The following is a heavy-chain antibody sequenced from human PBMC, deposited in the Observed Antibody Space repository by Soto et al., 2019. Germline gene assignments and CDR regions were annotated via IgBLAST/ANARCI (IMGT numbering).Heavy chain of an antibody. D-gene: IGHD4-17*01. Sequence: QVQLVQSGAEVKKPGSSVKVSCKASGGTFSSYAISWVRQAPGQGLEWMGGIIPIFGTANYAQKVQGRVTIPADQATSTAYMELSSVRSEDTAVYYCAIAEDYDLESYYFDYWGQGTLVTVSS. CDR3: AIAEDYDLESYYFDY. V-gene: IGHV1-69*01. CDR2: IIPIFGTA. CDR1: GGTFSSYA. J-gene: IGHJ4*02.